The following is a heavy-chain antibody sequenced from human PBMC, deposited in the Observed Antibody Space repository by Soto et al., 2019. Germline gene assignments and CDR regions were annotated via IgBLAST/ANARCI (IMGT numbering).Heavy chain of an antibody. CDR3: AREGSGSCSGVWYFDY. CDR2: ISTYNGIT. D-gene: IGHD1-26*01. CDR1: GYTFTSYG. Sequence: ASVKVSCKASGYTFTSYGISWVRQAPGQGLEWMGWISTYNGITNYAQKFQGRVTMTTDTSTSTAYMELRSLRSDDTAVYYCAREGSGSCSGVWYFDYWGQGTLVTVSS. V-gene: IGHV1-18*04. J-gene: IGHJ4*02.